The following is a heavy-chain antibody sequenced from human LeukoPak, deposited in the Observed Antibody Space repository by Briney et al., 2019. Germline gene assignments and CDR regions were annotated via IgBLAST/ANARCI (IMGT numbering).Heavy chain of an antibody. J-gene: IGHJ5*02. Sequence: PSETLSLTCTVSGGSISSYYWSWIRQPPGKGLEWIGYIYYSGSTNYNPSLKSRVTISVDTSKNQFSLKLSSVTAADTAVYYCARVYSSSWRPENWFDPWGQGTLVTVSS. CDR2: IYYSGST. D-gene: IGHD6-13*01. CDR1: GGSISSYY. CDR3: ARVYSSSWRPENWFDP. V-gene: IGHV4-59*01.